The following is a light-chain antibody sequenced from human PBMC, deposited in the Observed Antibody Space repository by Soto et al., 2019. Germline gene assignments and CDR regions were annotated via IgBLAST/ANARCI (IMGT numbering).Light chain of an antibody. V-gene: IGKV1-39*01. CDR2: TAA. Sequence: IHMTQSQSSLSASVGDRVTNTCRASQRITTYLNWYQQKPGKAPKLLISTAATLQGGVPSRCSGSGSATDVTRTITSLPPEDVATYSGQPSYSTPYTFGQGTKLVIK. J-gene: IGKJ2*01. CDR1: QRITTY. CDR3: QPSYSTPYT.